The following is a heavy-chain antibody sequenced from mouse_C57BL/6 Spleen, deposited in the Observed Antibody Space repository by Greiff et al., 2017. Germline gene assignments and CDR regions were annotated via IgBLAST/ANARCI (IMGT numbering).Heavy chain of an antibody. CDR2: IDPEDGDT. D-gene: IGHD1-1*01. J-gene: IGHJ3*01. V-gene: IGHV14-1*01. CDR1: GFNIKDYY. Sequence: EVQLQQSGAELVRPGASVKLSCTASGFNIKDYYMHWVKQRPEQGLEWIGRIDPEDGDTEYAPKFQGKATMTAATSSNTAYLQLSSLTSEDTAVYYCTTPDYYGSSSFAYWGQGTLVTVSA. CDR3: TTPDYYGSSSFAY.